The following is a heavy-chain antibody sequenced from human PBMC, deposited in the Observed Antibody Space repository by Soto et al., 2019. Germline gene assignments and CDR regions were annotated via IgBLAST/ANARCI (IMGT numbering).Heavy chain of an antibody. CDR3: ARDLGYCSGGSCYSYAFDI. CDR1: GGSVSSGSYY. D-gene: IGHD2-15*01. J-gene: IGHJ3*02. V-gene: IGHV4-61*01. CDR2: IYYSGST. Sequence: SETLSLTCTVSGGSVSSGSYYWSWLRQPPGKGLEWIGYIYYSGSTNYNPSLKSRVTISVDTSKNQFSLKLSSVTAADTAVYYCARDLGYCSGGSCYSYAFDIWGQGTMVTVSS.